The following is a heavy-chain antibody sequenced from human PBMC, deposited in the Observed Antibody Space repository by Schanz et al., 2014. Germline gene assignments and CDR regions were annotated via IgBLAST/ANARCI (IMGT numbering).Heavy chain of an antibody. CDR1: GFTFSNFG. Sequence: VQLVESGGGVVQPGGSLRLSCAASGFTFSNFGMNWVRQAPGKGLEWVSCITGGSTTYTYYADSVRGRFTISRDNAKSSVYLQMNSLRAEDTAVYYCARSGVDVWGQGTTVTVSS. CDR2: ITGGSTTYT. CDR3: ARSGVDV. D-gene: IGHD3-10*01. V-gene: IGHV3-21*01. J-gene: IGHJ6*02.